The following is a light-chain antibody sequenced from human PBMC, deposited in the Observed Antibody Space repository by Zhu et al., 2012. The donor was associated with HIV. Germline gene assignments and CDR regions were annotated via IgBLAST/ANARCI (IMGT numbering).Light chain of an antibody. Sequence: EIVMTQSPASLSVSPGERATLSCRASQSIGTNLAWYQQKGGQAPRLLIHGAFTRATGVPARFSGSGSGTEFTLTISSLQSEDFAVYYCQQYDQWPPLTFGGGPRWRSN. V-gene: IGKV3-15*01. CDR2: GAF. CDR3: QQYDQWPPLT. CDR1: QSIGTN. J-gene: IGKJ4*01.